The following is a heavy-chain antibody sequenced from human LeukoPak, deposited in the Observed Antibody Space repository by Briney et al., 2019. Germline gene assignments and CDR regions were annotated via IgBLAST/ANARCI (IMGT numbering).Heavy chain of an antibody. CDR3: ARGPPYAPGVLDV. J-gene: IGHJ6*04. CDR2: IYNSGTT. D-gene: IGHD7-27*01. Sequence: PSETLSLTCTVSGGSISSGTYYWGWIRQPPGKGLEWIGCIYNSGTTYYNPSLKSRVTISVDTSKNQFSLKLPSVTAADTAVYFCARGPPYAPGVLDVWGKGTTVTISS. V-gene: IGHV4-39*07. CDR1: GGSISSGTYY.